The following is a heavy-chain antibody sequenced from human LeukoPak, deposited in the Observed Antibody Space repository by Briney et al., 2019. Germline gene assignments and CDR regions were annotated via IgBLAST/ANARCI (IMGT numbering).Heavy chain of an antibody. CDR2: IKSKAEGGTT. Sequence: GGSLRLSCTASGLTFNNAWMSWVRQAPGKGLEWVVRIKSKAEGGTTDYAAPVQGRFTISRDDSKKTLYLQMNSLKTEDTAVYYCTTLWYYYDSSDYWGQGTLVTVSS. V-gene: IGHV3-15*01. CDR3: TTLWYYYDSSDY. CDR1: GLTFNNAW. D-gene: IGHD3-22*01. J-gene: IGHJ4*02.